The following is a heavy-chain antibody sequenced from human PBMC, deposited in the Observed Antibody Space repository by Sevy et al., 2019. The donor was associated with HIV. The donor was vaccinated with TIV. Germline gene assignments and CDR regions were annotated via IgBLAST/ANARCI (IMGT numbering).Heavy chain of an antibody. CDR2: IYRSGST. D-gene: IGHD3-10*01. Sequence: SETLSLTCGVSGGSISSSNWWHWVRQPPGKGLEWIGEIYRSGSTNYNPSLKSRVTISVDNSKNQFSLQLNSVTPADTAVYYCARGFDTPRGFDPWGQGTLVTVSS. CDR3: ARGFDTPRGFDP. V-gene: IGHV4-4*02. J-gene: IGHJ5*02. CDR1: GGSISSSNW.